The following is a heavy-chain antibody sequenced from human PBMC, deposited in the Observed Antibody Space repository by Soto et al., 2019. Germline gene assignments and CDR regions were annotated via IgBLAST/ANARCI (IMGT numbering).Heavy chain of an antibody. CDR1: GYTFTHNG. Sequence: QVQLVQSGAEVKKPGASVKVSCKASGYTFTHNGGSWVGEAPGQGLEWVGWIRGYNGNTKYAEKLQGTNPVTTDTSTRPAYMELRSLRLNATDVYYWSRDRKLVGRFYHYGMHVWGQGTTGTFCS. V-gene: IGHV1-18*01. J-gene: IGHJ6*02. CDR2: IRGYNGNT. CDR3: SRDRKLVGRFYHYGMHV. D-gene: IGHD2-21*01.